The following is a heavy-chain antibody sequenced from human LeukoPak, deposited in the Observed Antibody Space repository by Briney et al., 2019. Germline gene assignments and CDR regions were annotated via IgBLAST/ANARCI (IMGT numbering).Heavy chain of an antibody. CDR2: INPNSGGT. D-gene: IGHD6-25*01. Sequence: ASVKLSCKASGYTFSDYYMHWVRQAPGQGLEWMGWINPNSGGTNYAQKFQGRVTMTGDRSISTAYMELSRLRSDDTAVYYCARERTPGSGYGVDYWGQGTVVTVSS. V-gene: IGHV1-2*02. CDR3: ARERTPGSGYGVDY. J-gene: IGHJ4*02. CDR1: GYTFSDYY.